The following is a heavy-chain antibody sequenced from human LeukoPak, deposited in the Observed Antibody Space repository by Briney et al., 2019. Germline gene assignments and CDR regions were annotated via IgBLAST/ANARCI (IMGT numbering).Heavy chain of an antibody. D-gene: IGHD3-22*01. CDR1: GFTFSSYS. V-gene: IGHV3-48*04. J-gene: IGHJ4*02. Sequence: PGGSLRLSCAASGFTFSSYSMNWVRQAPGKGLEWVSYISSSGSTIYYADSVKGRFTISRDNAKNSLYLQMNSLRAEDTAVYYCARLRHVRNYYDSSGYSGWGQGTLVTVSS. CDR2: ISSSGSTI. CDR3: ARLRHVRNYYDSSGYSG.